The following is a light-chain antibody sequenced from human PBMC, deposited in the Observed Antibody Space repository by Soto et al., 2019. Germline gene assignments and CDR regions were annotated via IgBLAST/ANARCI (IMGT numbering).Light chain of an antibody. CDR3: QQYNDWPPRYT. Sequence: EIVLTQSPGTLSLSPGERATLSCRASQSVSSNLGWYQQKPGQAPRLLIYGASTRATGVPARFSGSGSGTEFTLTISSLQSEDFAVYYCQQYNDWPPRYTFGQGTKVDIK. CDR2: GAS. J-gene: IGKJ2*01. V-gene: IGKV3-15*01. CDR1: QSVSSN.